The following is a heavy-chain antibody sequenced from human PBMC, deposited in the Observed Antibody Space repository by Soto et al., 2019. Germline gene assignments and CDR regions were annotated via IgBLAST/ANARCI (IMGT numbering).Heavy chain of an antibody. CDR3: ATRSPAFDY. J-gene: IGHJ4*02. CDR1: GYTFTSFG. Sequence: QVQLVQSGPEVKKPGASVKVSCKTSGYTFTSFGISWVRQAPGQGLEWMGWITTDKGKTNYAQKFQGRVTLTTGTSTCTAYMELRSLRSDDTAVYYCATRSPAFDYWGQGTLVTVSS. V-gene: IGHV1-18*01. CDR2: ITTDKGKT.